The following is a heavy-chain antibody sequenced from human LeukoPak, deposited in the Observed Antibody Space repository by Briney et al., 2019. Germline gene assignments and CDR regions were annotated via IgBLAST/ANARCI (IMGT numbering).Heavy chain of an antibody. Sequence: PGGSLRLSCAASGFSTSTYSMGWVRQAPGKGLEWVSYIGSTSIYADSVKGRFTISRDNAKNSLYLQMNSLRAEDTAVYYCARAGPPAGAGDFDYWGQGTPVTVSS. J-gene: IGHJ4*02. CDR1: GFSTSTYS. D-gene: IGHD2-2*01. V-gene: IGHV3-48*01. CDR3: ARAGPPAGAGDFDY. CDR2: IGSTSI.